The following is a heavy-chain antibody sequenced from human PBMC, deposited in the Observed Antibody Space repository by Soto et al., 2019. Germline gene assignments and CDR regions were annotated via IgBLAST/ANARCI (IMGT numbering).Heavy chain of an antibody. CDR2: ICNSGST. CDR3: ARRLYYDSSGFEGGGMDV. V-gene: IGHV4-59*08. CDR1: GGSVNNYC. Sequence: PSETLSLTCSVSGGSVNNYCWSWIRQPPGKGLEWIGHICNSGSTTYNPSLKSRVTISVDTSKNQFSLKLSSVTAADTAVYYCARRLYYDSSGFEGGGMDVWGQGTTVTVSS. D-gene: IGHD3-22*01. J-gene: IGHJ6*02.